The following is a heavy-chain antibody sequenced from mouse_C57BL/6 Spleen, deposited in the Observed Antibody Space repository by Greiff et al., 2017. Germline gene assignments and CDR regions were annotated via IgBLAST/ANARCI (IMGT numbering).Heavy chain of an antibody. CDR3: TRGTTVVNFDY. Sequence: VQLQQSGTVLARPGASVKMSCKTSGYTFTSYWMHWVKQRPGQGLEWIGAIYPGNSDTSYSQKFKGKAKLTAVTSASTAYMELSSLTNEDSAVYYCTRGTTVVNFDYWGQGTTLTVSS. V-gene: IGHV1-5*01. J-gene: IGHJ2*01. D-gene: IGHD1-1*01. CDR1: GYTFTSYW. CDR2: IYPGNSDT.